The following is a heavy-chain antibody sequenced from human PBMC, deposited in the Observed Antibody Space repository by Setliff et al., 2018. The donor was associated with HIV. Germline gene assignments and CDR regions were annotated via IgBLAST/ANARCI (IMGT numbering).Heavy chain of an antibody. J-gene: IGHJ4*02. D-gene: IGHD5-12*01. CDR1: GGSISTNNFY. Sequence: SETLSLTCTVTGGSISTNNFYWGWIRQPPGKGLEWIGTIYYSGNTYYNPSLKSRVTISVDTSKNQISLKLSSVTAADTAVYYCARHLAENSGYDFGIFDYWGQGTLVTVSS. CDR2: IYYSGNT. CDR3: ARHLAENSGYDFGIFDY. V-gene: IGHV4-39*01.